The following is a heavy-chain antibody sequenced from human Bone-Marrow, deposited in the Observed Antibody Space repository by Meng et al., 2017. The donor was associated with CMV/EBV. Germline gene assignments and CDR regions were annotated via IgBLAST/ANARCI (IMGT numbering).Heavy chain of an antibody. CDR1: GYTFTSYY. CDR2: INPSGGST. Sequence: ASVKVSCKASGYTFTSYYMHWVRQAPGQGLEWMGIINPSGGSTSYAQKFQGRVTMTRDTSTSTVYMELSSLRSEDTAVYYCARDSRRFLEWFGSFRHKSAYDYWGQGTLVTDSS. D-gene: IGHD3-3*01. J-gene: IGHJ4*02. V-gene: IGHV1-46*01. CDR3: ARDSRRFLEWFGSFRHKSAYDY.